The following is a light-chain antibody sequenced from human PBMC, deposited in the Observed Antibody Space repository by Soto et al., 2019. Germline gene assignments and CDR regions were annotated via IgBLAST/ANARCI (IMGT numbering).Light chain of an antibody. CDR3: QQTYGFPHT. V-gene: IGKV1-39*01. CDR2: VVS. CDR1: EFINDY. J-gene: IGKJ4*01. Sequence: DIQLTQSPSSLSASVGDRVSISCRSSEFINDYLNWYQQRPGQAPKLLIYVVSSLQHGVPSRFSGGGSCTDFTLTSICLQPEDFATYYCQQTYGFPHTFGGGTPV.